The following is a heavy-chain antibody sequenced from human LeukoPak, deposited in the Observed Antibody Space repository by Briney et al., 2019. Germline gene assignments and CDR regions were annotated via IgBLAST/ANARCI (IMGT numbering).Heavy chain of an antibody. CDR3: ARVRNPHYDSSGYYSPPGGGPTQYFDY. CDR2: ISAYNGNT. Sequence: ASVKVSCKASGYTFTSYGISWVRQAPGQGLEWMGWISAYNGNTNYAQKLQGRVTMTTDASTSTAYMELRSLRSDDTAVYYCARVRNPHYDSSGYYSPPGGGPTQYFDYWGQGTLVTVSS. D-gene: IGHD3-22*01. J-gene: IGHJ4*02. CDR1: GYTFTSYG. V-gene: IGHV1-18*01.